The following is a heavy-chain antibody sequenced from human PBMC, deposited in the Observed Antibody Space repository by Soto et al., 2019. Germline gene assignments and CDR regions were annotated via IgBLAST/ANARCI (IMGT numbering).Heavy chain of an antibody. CDR1: GFTFSSYA. Sequence: GGSLRLSCAASGFTFSSYAMSWVRQAPGKGLEWVSAISGSGGSTYYADSVKGRFTISRDNPKNTLYLQMNSLRAEDTAVYYCANEATARDSSRELDYWGQGTLVTVSS. D-gene: IGHD6-13*01. CDR2: ISGSGGST. J-gene: IGHJ4*02. V-gene: IGHV3-23*01. CDR3: ANEATARDSSRELDY.